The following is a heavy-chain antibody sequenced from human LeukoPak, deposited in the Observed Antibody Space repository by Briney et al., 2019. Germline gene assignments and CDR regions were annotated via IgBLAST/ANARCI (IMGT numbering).Heavy chain of an antibody. CDR3: ARDRDYYGSGSYYGPWDY. V-gene: IGHV3-48*03. Sequence: GGSLRLSCAASGLTFSSYEMNWVRQAPGKGLEWVSYISSSGSTIYYADSVKGRFTISRDNAKNSLYLQMNSLRAEDTAVYYCARDRDYYGSGSYYGPWDYWGQGTLVTVSS. CDR1: GLTFSSYE. D-gene: IGHD3-10*01. J-gene: IGHJ4*02. CDR2: ISSSGSTI.